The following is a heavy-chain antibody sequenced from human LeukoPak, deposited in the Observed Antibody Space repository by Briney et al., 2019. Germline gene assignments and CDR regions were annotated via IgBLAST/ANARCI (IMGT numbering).Heavy chain of an antibody. CDR2: ITNSGGGT. CDR3: AKSVFYYYYGMDV. J-gene: IGHJ6*02. Sequence: GSLRLSCAASGFTFTTYAMSWVRQAPGKGLEWVSAITNSGGGTYYADSVKGRFTISRDDSRDTLYLQMNGPRAEDTAVYYCAKSVFYYYYGMDVWGQGATVTVSS. V-gene: IGHV3-23*01. CDR1: GFTFTTYA.